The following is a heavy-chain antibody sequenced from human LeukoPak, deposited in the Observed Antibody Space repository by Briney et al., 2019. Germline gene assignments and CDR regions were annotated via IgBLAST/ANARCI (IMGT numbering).Heavy chain of an antibody. CDR3: ARDYCSGGSCYSGY. CDR2: IQTSGST. D-gene: IGHD2-15*01. J-gene: IGHJ4*02. CDR1: GVSIRSYS. Sequence: SETLSLTCSISGVSIRSYSWSWIRQPSGKGLEWIGRIQTSGSTNYNPSLKSRVTMSVDTSKNQFSLKLSSVTAADTAVYYCARDYCSGGSCYSGYWGQGTLVTVSS. V-gene: IGHV4-4*07.